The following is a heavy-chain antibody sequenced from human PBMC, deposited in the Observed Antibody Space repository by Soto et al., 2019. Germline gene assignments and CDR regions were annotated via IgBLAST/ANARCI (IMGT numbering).Heavy chain of an antibody. CDR3: AQNGQWLATPPVA. Sequence: PGGSLRLSCAASGFTFSNYAMSWVRLAPGKGLEWVSAISGSGGSTYYADSVKGRFTISRDNSKSTLYLQMNSLRAEDTAIYYCAQNGQWLATPPVAWGQGSLVTVSS. J-gene: IGHJ4*02. D-gene: IGHD6-19*01. V-gene: IGHV3-23*01. CDR2: ISGSGGST. CDR1: GFTFSNYA.